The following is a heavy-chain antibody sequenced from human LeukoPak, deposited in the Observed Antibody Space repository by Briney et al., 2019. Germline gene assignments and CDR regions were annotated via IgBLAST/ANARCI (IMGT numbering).Heavy chain of an antibody. CDR1: GYSFTSYW. D-gene: IGHD3-22*01. V-gene: IGHV5-51*01. CDR2: IYPGDSHT. Sequence: GESLKISCKGSGYSFTSYWIGWVRQMPGKGLEWMGIIYPGDSHTRYSPSFEGQVTISADKSISTAYLQWSSLKASDTAMYYCARQAGDSSGYFLTPFDYWGQGTLVTVSS. CDR3: ARQAGDSSGYFLTPFDY. J-gene: IGHJ4*02.